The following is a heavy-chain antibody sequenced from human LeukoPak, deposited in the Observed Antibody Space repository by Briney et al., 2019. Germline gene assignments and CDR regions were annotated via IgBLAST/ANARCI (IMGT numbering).Heavy chain of an antibody. CDR1: GDSITTNSYW. V-gene: IGHV4-39*01. Sequence: KTSETLSLTCSISGDSITTNSYWWGWIRQSPGKGLEWIGSIYSSGNSYYNPSLKTRATISPDTSKNQYSLRLTSVTAADTAIYYCARRGIWDLHIRNWFDPWGQGILVIVSS. D-gene: IGHD3-16*01. J-gene: IGHJ5*02. CDR2: IYSSGNS. CDR3: ARRGIWDLHIRNWFDP.